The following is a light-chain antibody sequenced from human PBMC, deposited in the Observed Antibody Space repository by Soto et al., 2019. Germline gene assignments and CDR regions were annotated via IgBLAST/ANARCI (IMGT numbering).Light chain of an antibody. CDR2: GAS. V-gene: IGKV3-20*01. CDR3: QQYGSSPPVT. Sequence: EIVLTQSPGTLSLSPGERATLSCRASQSVSRSYLAWYQQKPGQAPRLLIYGASSRATGTPDRFSGSGSGTDFTLTISRPEPEDFAVYYCQQYGSSPPVTFGGGTKVEIK. J-gene: IGKJ4*01. CDR1: QSVSRSY.